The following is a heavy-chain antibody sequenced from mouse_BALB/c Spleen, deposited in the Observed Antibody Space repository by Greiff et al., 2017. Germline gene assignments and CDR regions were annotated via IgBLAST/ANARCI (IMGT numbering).Heavy chain of an antibody. Sequence: VQLKESGGGLVQPGGSLKLSCAASGFTFSSYTMSWVRQTPEKRLEWVAYISNGGGSTYYPDTVKGRFTISRDNAKNTLYLQMSSLKSEDTAMYYCARFLLYAMDYWGQGTSVTVSS. CDR1: GFTFSSYT. J-gene: IGHJ4*01. CDR3: ARFLLYAMDY. CDR2: ISNGGGST. V-gene: IGHV5-12-2*01.